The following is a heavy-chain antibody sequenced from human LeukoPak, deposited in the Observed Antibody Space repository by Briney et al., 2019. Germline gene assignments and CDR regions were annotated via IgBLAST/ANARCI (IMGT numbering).Heavy chain of an antibody. J-gene: IGHJ4*02. Sequence: GGSLRLSCAASGFTFSSFAMHWARQAPGKGLEWVAGISYDGSYKHYADSVKGRFTLSRDNPKNTLHLQMDSLRPEDTAVYYCARPTRGPGNSFLIDSWGQGTLVTVSS. CDR3: ARPTRGPGNSFLIDS. V-gene: IGHV3-30*03. CDR1: GFTFSSFA. D-gene: IGHD4-23*01. CDR2: ISYDGSYK.